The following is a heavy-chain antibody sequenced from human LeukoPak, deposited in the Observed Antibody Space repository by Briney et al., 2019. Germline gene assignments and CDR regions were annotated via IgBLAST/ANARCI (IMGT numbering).Heavy chain of an antibody. D-gene: IGHD2-2*01. CDR3: TRVGRGVVVPAAAYFDY. CDR1: GFTFGDYA. J-gene: IGHJ4*02. V-gene: IGHV3-49*04. Sequence: SGRSLRLSCTASGFTFGDYAMSWARQAPGKGLEWVGFIRSKAYGGTTEYAASVKGRFTISRDDSKSIAYLQMNSLKTEDTAVYYCTRVGRGVVVPAAAYFDYWGQGTLVTVSS. CDR2: IRSKAYGGTT.